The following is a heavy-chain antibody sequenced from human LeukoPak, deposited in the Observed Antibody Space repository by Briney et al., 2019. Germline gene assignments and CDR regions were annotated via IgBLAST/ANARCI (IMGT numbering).Heavy chain of an antibody. CDR2: IYYSGTT. D-gene: IGHD3-10*01. CDR1: GASISSSDYY. J-gene: IGHJ4*02. Sequence: SETLSLTCTVSGASISSSDYYWDWIRQPPGKGLEWIGSIYYSGTTYYNPSLKSRVTISVGTSKNQFSLELTSVTAADTAVYYCARPPLGGSLGGDYWGQGTLVTVSS. V-gene: IGHV4-39*01. CDR3: ARPPLGGSLGGDY.